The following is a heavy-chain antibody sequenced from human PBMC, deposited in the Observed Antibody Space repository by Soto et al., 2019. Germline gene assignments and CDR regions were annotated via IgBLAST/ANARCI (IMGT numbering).Heavy chain of an antibody. CDR3: AKDRDCSGGSCYYNY. CDR1: GFTFSTYA. Sequence: SGGSLRLSCAASGFTFSTYAMSWVRQAPGKGLEWVSAISGSGGSTYYADSVKGRLTISRDNSKNTLYLQMNNLRAEDTAVYYCAKDRDCSGGSCYYNYWGQGTLVTVSS. V-gene: IGHV3-23*01. CDR2: ISGSGGST. D-gene: IGHD2-15*01. J-gene: IGHJ4*02.